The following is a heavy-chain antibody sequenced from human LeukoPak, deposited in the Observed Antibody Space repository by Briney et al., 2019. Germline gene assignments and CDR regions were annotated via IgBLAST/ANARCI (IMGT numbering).Heavy chain of an antibody. V-gene: IGHV3-23*01. Sequence: GGSLRLSCTASGFTFSSFYMSWVRQAPGKGLEWVSAISGSGGSTYYADSVKGRFTISRDNSKNTLYLQMNSLRAEDTAVYYCAKDRQYSSSWFDYWGQGTLVTVSS. J-gene: IGHJ4*02. CDR1: GFTFSSFY. CDR2: ISGSGGST. D-gene: IGHD6-13*01. CDR3: AKDRQYSSSWFDY.